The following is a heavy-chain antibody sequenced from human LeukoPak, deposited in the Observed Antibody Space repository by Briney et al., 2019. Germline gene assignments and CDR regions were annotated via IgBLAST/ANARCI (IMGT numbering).Heavy chain of an antibody. CDR1: GYSISSGYY. CDR2: IYHSGST. D-gene: IGHD3-3*01. V-gene: IGHV4-38-2*02. Sequence: SETLSLTCTVSGYSISSGYYWGWIRQPPGKGLEWIGSIYHSGSTYYNPSLKGRVTISVDTSKNQFSLKLSSVTAADTAVYYCARCGYDFWSGDCYYMDVWGKGTTVTVSS. CDR3: ARCGYDFWSGDCYYMDV. J-gene: IGHJ6*03.